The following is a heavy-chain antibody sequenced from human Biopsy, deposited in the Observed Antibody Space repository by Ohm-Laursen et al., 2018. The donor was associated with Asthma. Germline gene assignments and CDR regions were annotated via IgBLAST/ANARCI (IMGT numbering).Heavy chain of an antibody. D-gene: IGHD6-19*01. Sequence: RSLRLSCSASGFTFSSYGMHWVRQAPGKGLEWVAVISYDGSNKYYADSVKGRFTISRDNSKNTLYLQMSSLRAEDTAVYYCARESSVAGSSDFDYWGQGTLVTVSS. J-gene: IGHJ4*02. CDR1: GFTFSSYG. CDR2: ISYDGSNK. CDR3: ARESSVAGSSDFDY. V-gene: IGHV3-30*03.